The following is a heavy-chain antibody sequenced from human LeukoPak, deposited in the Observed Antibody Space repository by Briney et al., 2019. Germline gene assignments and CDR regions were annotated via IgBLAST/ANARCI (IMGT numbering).Heavy chain of an antibody. CDR2: ISYDGSNK. CDR3: ARGYCSGGSCYWEYYFDY. V-gene: IGHV3-30*04. J-gene: IGHJ4*02. Sequence: GGSLRLSCAASGFTFSSYAMHWVRQAPGKGLEWVAVISYDGSNKYYADSVKGRFTISRDNSKNTLYLQMNSLRAEDTAVYYCARGYCSGGSCYWEYYFDYWGQGTLVTVSS. CDR1: GFTFSSYA. D-gene: IGHD2-15*01.